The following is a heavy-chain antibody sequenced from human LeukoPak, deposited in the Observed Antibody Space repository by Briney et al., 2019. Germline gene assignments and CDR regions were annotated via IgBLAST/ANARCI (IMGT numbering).Heavy chain of an antibody. CDR1: GASISSDDNY. CDR3: ARSYCTGSTCPRRWFHL. Sequence: SETLSLTCTASGASISSDDNYWGWIRQPPGKGLEWIGNIHYSGSTYYNPSLETRVTMSADTSNNQVSLRLSSVTAADTAVYFCARSYCTGSTCPRRWFHLWGQGTLVTVSS. J-gene: IGHJ5*02. D-gene: IGHD2-8*02. V-gene: IGHV4-39*01. CDR2: IHYSGST.